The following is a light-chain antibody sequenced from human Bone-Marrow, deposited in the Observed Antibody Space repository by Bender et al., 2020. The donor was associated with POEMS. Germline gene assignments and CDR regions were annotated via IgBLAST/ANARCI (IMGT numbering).Light chain of an antibody. CDR2: EVT. V-gene: IGLV2-11*01. J-gene: IGLJ3*02. Sequence: QSVLTQSPSASGTPGQTVTISCTGTSRDIGDYNYVSWYQQRPGQAPRLIIYEVTKRPSGVPDRFSGSKSGNTASLTISGLQAEDEADYYCCSYAGSYTLWVFGGGTKLTVL. CDR1: SRDIGDYNY. CDR3: CSYAGSYTLWV.